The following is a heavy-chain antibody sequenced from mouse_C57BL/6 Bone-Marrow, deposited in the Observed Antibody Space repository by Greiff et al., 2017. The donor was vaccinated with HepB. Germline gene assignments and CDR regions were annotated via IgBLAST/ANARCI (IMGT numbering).Heavy chain of an antibody. CDR3: ALYYYGSDY. CDR1: GYTFTDYY. D-gene: IGHD1-1*01. V-gene: IGHV1-76*01. CDR2: IYPGSGNT. Sequence: VQLQQSGAELVRPGASVKLSCKASGYTFTDYYINWVKQRPGQGLEWIARIYPGSGNTYYNEKFKGKATLTAEKSSSTAYMQLSSLTSEDSAVYFCALYYYGSDYWGQGTTLTVSS. J-gene: IGHJ2*01.